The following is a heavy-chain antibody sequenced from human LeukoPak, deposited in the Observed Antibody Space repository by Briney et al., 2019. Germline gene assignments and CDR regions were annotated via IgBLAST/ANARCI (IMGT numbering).Heavy chain of an antibody. CDR1: GFTFSSYA. V-gene: IGHV3-20*04. CDR3: ARVHLQYYYYYYMDV. J-gene: IGHJ6*03. CDR2: ISWNSGSI. D-gene: IGHD3-3*02. Sequence: PGGSLSLSCAASGFTFSSYAMSWVRQAPGRGLEWVSGISWNSGSIGYADSVKGRFTISRDNAKNSLYLQMNSLRAEDTAVYYCARVHLQYYYYYYMDVWGKGTTVTVSS.